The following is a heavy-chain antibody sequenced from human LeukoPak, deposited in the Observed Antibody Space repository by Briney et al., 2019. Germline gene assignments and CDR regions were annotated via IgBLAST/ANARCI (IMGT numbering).Heavy chain of an antibody. V-gene: IGHV1-18*01. CDR2: ISAYNGNT. CDR3: ALWEIVHYAFDF. D-gene: IGHD5-12*01. CDR1: GYTFTNYG. J-gene: IGHJ3*01. Sequence: ASVKVSCKASGYTFTNYGITWVRQAPGQGLEWMGWISAYNGNTNYAQKLQDRVTMTTDTSTSTAYMELRSLRSDDTAVYYCALWEIVHYAFDFWGQGTMVTVSS.